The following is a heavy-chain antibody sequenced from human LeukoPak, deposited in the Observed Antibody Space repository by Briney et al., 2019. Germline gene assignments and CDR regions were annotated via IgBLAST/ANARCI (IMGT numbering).Heavy chain of an antibody. J-gene: IGHJ4*02. CDR1: GFTFSSYG. CDR2: IRYDGSNK. CDR3: AKDRKSDFDY. Sequence: SGGSLRLSCAASGFTFSSYGMHWVRQAPGKGLEWVAFIRYDGSNKYYADSVKGRFTTSRDNSKNTLYLQMNSLRAEDTAVYYCAKDRKSDFDYWGQGTLVTVSS. V-gene: IGHV3-30*02.